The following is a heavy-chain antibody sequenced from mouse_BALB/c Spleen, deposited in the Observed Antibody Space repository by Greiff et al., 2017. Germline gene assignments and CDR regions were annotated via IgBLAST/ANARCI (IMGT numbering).Heavy chain of an antibody. CDR3: ARGDRYYFDY. Sequence: VQLKQSGPELVKPGASVKMCKASGYTFTSYVMHWVKQKPGQGLEWIGYINPYNDGTKYNEKFKGKATLTSDKSSSTAYMELSSLTSEDSAVYYCARGDRYYFDYWGQGTTLTVSS. CDR2: INPYNDGT. D-gene: IGHD3-3*01. V-gene: IGHV1-14*01. J-gene: IGHJ2*01. CDR1: GYTFTSYV.